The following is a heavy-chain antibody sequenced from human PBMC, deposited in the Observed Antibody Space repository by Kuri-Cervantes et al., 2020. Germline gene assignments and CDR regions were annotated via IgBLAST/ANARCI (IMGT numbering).Heavy chain of an antibody. CDR1: GFTFSSYW. CDR3: ARETESDAFDI. D-gene: IGHD1-14*01. J-gene: IGHJ3*02. CDR2: IKQDGSEK. Sequence: GESLKISCAASGFTFSSYWTSWVRQAPGKGLEWVANIKQDGSEKYYVDSVKGRFTISRDNAKNSLYLQMNSLSAEDTAVYYCARETESDAFDIWGQGTMVTVSS. V-gene: IGHV3-7*01.